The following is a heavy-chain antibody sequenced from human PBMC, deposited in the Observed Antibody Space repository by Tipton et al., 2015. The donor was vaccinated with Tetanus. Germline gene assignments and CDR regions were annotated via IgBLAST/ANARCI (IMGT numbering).Heavy chain of an antibody. D-gene: IGHD3-9*01. J-gene: IGHJ4*02. CDR2: IYYSGST. CDR1: GGSISSSSSY. Sequence: TLSLTCTVSGGSISSSSSYWGWIRQPPGKGLEWIGSIYYSGSTYYNPSLKSRVTISVDTSKNQFSLKLSSVTAADTAVYYCARQADYDILTGYADYWGQGTLVTVSS. CDR3: ARQADYDILTGYADY. V-gene: IGHV4-39*01.